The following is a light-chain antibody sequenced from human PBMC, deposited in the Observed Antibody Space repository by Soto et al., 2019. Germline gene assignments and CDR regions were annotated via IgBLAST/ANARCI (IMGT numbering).Light chain of an antibody. J-gene: IGKJ3*01. CDR3: QKYSSVPF. Sequence: DIQMTQSPTSLSASVGDRVTITCQASQGIRNFVAWYQQKPGKAPKLLIYAASTLQSGVPSRFSGSGSGTDFTLTINSLQPEDVATYSCQKYSSVPFFGPGTKVESK. CDR2: AAS. V-gene: IGKV1-27*01. CDR1: QGIRNF.